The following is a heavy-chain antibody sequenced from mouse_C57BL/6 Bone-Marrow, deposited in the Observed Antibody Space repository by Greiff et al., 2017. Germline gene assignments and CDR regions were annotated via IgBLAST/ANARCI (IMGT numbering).Heavy chain of an antibody. CDR1: GFSLTGYG. Sequence: VHLVESGPGLVAPSQSLSLTCTASGFSLTGYGVNWVRQPPGKGLEWLGMIWGDGSTDYNSALKSRLSTSKDNSKSQVFLKMHSLQTDDTARYYCARDSGYYVHYYAMDYWGQGTSVTVSS. CDR3: ARDSGYYVHYYAMDY. J-gene: IGHJ4*01. D-gene: IGHD2-3*01. V-gene: IGHV2-6-7*01. CDR2: IWGDGST.